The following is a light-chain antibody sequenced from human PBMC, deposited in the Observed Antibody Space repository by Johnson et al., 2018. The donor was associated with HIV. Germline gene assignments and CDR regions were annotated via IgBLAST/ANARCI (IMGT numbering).Light chain of an antibody. Sequence: QSVLTQPPSVSAAPGQKVTISCSGSSSNIGNNYVSWYQQLPGTAPKLLIYDNNTRPSGIPDRFSGSKSGTSATLAITGPQTGEEADYYCGTWDSSPRGAGVFGTGTKVTVL. CDR1: SSNIGNNY. CDR3: GTWDSSPRGAGV. J-gene: IGLJ1*01. CDR2: DNN. V-gene: IGLV1-51*01.